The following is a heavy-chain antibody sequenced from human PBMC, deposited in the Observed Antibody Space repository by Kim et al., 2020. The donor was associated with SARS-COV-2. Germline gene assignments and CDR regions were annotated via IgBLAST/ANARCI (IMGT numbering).Heavy chain of an antibody. CDR2: IYYSGST. J-gene: IGHJ5*02. V-gene: IGHV4-39*01. CDR1: GGSISSSSYY. CDR3: ARLVYSSSWYYEERFRNNWFDP. Sequence: SETLSLTCTVSGGSISSSSYYWGWIRQPPGKGLEWIGSIYYSGSTYYNPSLKSRVTISVDTSKNQFSLKLSSVTAADTAVYYCARLVYSSSWYYEERFRNNWFDPWGQGTLVTVSS. D-gene: IGHD6-13*01.